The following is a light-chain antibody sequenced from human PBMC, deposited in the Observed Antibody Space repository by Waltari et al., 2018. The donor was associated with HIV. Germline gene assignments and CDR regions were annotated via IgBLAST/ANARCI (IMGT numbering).Light chain of an antibody. Sequence: SYVLTQPPSVSVAPGQTARITCGGNNIGSKSVHWYQQKPGQAPVLVVYDDSDRPSGIPDRFSGSNSGNTATLTISRVEAGDEADYYCQVWDSRTEVVFGGGTKMTVL. CDR1: NIGSKS. V-gene: IGLV3-21*02. CDR3: QVWDSRTEVV. J-gene: IGLJ2*01. CDR2: DDS.